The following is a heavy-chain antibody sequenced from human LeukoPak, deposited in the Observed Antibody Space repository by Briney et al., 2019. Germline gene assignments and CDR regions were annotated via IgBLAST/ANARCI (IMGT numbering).Heavy chain of an antibody. J-gene: IGHJ5*02. Sequence: SVKVSCKASGGTFSSYAISWVRQAPGQGLEWMGGIIPIFGTANYAQKFQGRVTITTDESTSTAYMEPSSLRSEDTAVYYCARLLGRFLEWLRFDPWGQGTLVTVSS. CDR2: IIPIFGTA. D-gene: IGHD3-3*01. V-gene: IGHV1-69*05. CDR1: GGTFSSYA. CDR3: ARLLGRFLEWLRFDP.